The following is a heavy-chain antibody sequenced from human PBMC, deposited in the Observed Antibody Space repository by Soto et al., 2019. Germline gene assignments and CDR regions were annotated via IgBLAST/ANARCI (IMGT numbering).Heavy chain of an antibody. CDR2: IGTAGDT. D-gene: IGHD6-13*01. V-gene: IGHV3-13*01. CDR1: GFTFSSYD. CDR3: ARDKVGSSSWYGGGYSGKYGMDV. J-gene: IGHJ6*02. Sequence: GGSLRLSCAASGFTFSSYDMHWVRQATGKDLEWVSAIGTAGDTYYPGSVKGRFTISRENAKNSLYLQMNSLRAEDTAVYYCARDKVGSSSWYGGGYSGKYGMDVWGQGTTVTVSS.